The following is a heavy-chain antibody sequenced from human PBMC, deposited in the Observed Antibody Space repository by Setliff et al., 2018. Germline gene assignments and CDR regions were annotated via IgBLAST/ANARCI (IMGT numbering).Heavy chain of an antibody. CDR2: ISHSGST. J-gene: IGHJ5*02. CDR1: GYSISSGHY. Sequence: PSETLSLTCTVSGYSISSGHYWGWIRQPPGKGLEWIGSISHSGSTYYNPSLRSRVTMSIDTSKNKFSLKLNSVTAADMAVYYCARDPGIAAAGTLWFDPWGQGTLVTVSS. D-gene: IGHD6-13*01. CDR3: ARDPGIAAAGTLWFDP. V-gene: IGHV4-38-2*02.